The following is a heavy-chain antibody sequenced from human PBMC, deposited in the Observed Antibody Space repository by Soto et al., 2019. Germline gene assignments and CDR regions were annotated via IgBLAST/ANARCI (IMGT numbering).Heavy chain of an antibody. D-gene: IGHD1-26*01. CDR2: IKSKTDGGTT. CDR3: TTDRLGSGSYFDY. J-gene: IGHJ4*02. Sequence: GGSLRLSCAASGFTFSNAWMSWVRQAPGKGLEWVGRIKSKTDGGTTDYAAPVKGRFTISRDDSKNTLYLQMNSLKTEDTAVDYCTTDRLGSGSYFDYWGQGTLVTVSS. CDR1: GFTFSNAW. V-gene: IGHV3-15*01.